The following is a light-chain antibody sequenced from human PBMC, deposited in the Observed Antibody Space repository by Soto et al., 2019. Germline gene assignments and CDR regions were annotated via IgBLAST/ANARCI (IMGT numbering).Light chain of an antibody. CDR1: QSVKSTY. Sequence: ELVSTHSPRTLSSSPCERATLSFSAMQSVKSTYLAWYQKKPGQAPRLLIYGASSRATGIPDRFSGSGSGTDFTLTISRLESEDFAVYYCQHYGSSPANTFGQGTKVDI. J-gene: IGKJ2*01. V-gene: IGKV3-20*01. CDR2: GAS. CDR3: QHYGSSPANT.